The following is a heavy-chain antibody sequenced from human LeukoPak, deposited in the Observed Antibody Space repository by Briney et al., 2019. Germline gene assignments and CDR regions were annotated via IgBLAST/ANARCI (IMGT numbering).Heavy chain of an antibody. J-gene: IGHJ4*02. CDR2: INHSGST. CDR3: ARVWNSSGYSDYFDY. CDR1: GGSFSGYY. D-gene: IGHD3-22*01. V-gene: IGHV4-34*01. Sequence: PSETLSLTCAVYGGSFSGYYWSWIRQPPGKGLEWIGEINHSGSTNYNPSLKSRVTISVDTSKNQFSLKLSSVTAADTAVYYCARVWNSSGYSDYFDYWGQGTLVTVSS.